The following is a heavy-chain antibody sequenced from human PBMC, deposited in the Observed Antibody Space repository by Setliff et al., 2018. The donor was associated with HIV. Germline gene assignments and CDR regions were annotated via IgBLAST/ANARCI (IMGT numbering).Heavy chain of an antibody. CDR1: GYTFTGYY. J-gene: IGHJ3*02. CDR3: SGKLXXXXCFFLDFFDI. D-gene: IGHD1-7*01. CDR2: SNPNSGGT. Sequence: ASVKVSCKASGYTFTGYYMHWVRQTPGQGVEWMGWSNPNSGGTNYAQKFQGWVTMTRDTSISTAYMELSRLRSDDTALYYCSGKLXXXXCFFLDFFDIWGXGTXVT. V-gene: IGHV1-2*04.